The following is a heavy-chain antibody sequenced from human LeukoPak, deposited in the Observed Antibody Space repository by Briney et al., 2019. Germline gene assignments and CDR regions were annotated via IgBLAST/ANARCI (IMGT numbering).Heavy chain of an antibody. CDR2: INPSGGST. V-gene: IGHV1-46*01. Sequence: ASVKVSCKASVYIFTSCYIHWVRQAPGQGLEWMGGINPSGGSTSYAQKFQGRVTMTRDTSTSTVHMELNSLRSEDTAVYYCARDGPYCSDFTCYVDYWGQGTLVTVSS. CDR1: VYIFTSCY. D-gene: IGHD2-15*01. CDR3: ARDGPYCSDFTCYVDY. J-gene: IGHJ4*02.